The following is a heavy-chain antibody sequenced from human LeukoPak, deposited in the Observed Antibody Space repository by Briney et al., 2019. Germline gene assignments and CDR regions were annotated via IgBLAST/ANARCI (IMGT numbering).Heavy chain of an antibody. CDR3: ARSPGIAAFDY. CDR1: GGTFSSYA. J-gene: IGHJ4*02. Sequence: ASVKVSRKASGGTFSSYAISWVRQAPGQGLEWMGRIIPILGKANYAQKFQGRVTITTDESTSTAYMELSSLRSEDTAVYYCARSPGIAAFDYWGQGTLVTVSS. D-gene: IGHD6-13*01. V-gene: IGHV1-69*11. CDR2: IIPILGKA.